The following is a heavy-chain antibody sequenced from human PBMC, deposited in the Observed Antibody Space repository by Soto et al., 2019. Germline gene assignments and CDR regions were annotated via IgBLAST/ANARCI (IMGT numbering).Heavy chain of an antibody. CDR1: GGSMSSYY. Sequence: PSETLSLTCTASGGSMSSYYWSWIRQPPGKGLEWIGYIYYTGSTNYNPSLKSRVTISVDRSKNQFSLKLSSVTAADTAVYYCTRVPDYWGQGILVTVSS. V-gene: IGHV4-59*12. D-gene: IGHD2-2*01. CDR3: TRVPDY. CDR2: IYYTGST. J-gene: IGHJ4*02.